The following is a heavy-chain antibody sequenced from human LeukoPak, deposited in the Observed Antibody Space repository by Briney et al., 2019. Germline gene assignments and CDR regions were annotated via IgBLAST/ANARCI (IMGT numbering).Heavy chain of an antibody. D-gene: IGHD6-13*01. V-gene: IGHV3-23*01. Sequence: GGSLRLSCAASGFTFRSYAMSWVRQAPAKGLEWVSGVSNNGGSTYYADSVKGRFTISRDNAKNTVYLQMNSLRAEDTAVYYCAKDRWAAAAHFYYWGQGSLVTVSS. CDR3: AKDRWAAAAHFYY. CDR2: VSNNGGST. CDR1: GFTFRSYA. J-gene: IGHJ4*02.